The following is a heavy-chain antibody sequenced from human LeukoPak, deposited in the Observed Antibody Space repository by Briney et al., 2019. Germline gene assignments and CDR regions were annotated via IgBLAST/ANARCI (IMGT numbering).Heavy chain of an antibody. V-gene: IGHV3-23*01. CDR2: ISGSGGST. CDR1: RFIFSSYA. D-gene: IGHD2-15*01. Sequence: PGGSLRLSCAASRFIFSSYAVSWVRQAPGKGLEWVSGISGSGGSTYYADSVKGRFTISRDNSKNTLYLQMNSLRVEDTALYYCAKVGGSTYLNWFDSWGQGTLVTVSS. J-gene: IGHJ5*01. CDR3: AKVGGSTYLNWFDS.